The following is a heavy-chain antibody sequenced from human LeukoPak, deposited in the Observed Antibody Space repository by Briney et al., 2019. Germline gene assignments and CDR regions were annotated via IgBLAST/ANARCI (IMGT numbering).Heavy chain of an antibody. Sequence: GSLRLSCAASGFTFSSYAMSWVRQAPGKGLEWVSAITDSGGATYYADSVKGRFTISRDNSKNTLYLQMNSLRGDDTAIYYCAKAYTRSWYAAFDIWGQGTMVTISS. J-gene: IGHJ3*02. CDR2: ITDSGGAT. V-gene: IGHV3-23*01. CDR3: AKAYTRSWYAAFDI. CDR1: GFTFSSYA. D-gene: IGHD6-13*01.